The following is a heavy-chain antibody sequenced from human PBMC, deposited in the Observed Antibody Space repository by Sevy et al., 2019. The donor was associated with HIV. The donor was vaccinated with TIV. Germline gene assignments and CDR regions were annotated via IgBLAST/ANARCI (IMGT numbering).Heavy chain of an antibody. J-gene: IGHJ3*02. V-gene: IGHV3-74*01. CDR3: ARFKGWLHAFDI. CDR2: INSAGSST. D-gene: IGHD3-9*01. CDR1: GFTFCSYW. Sequence: GGSLRLSCAASGFTFCSYWMHWVRQAPGKGLVWVSRINSAGSSTSYADSVKGRFTISRDNAKNTLYLQMNSLRAEDTAVYYCARFKGWLHAFDIWGQGTMVTVSS.